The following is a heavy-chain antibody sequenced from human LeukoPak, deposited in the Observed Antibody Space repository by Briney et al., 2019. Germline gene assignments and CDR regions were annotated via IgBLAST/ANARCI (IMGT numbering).Heavy chain of an antibody. CDR2: IGHDGIMT. J-gene: IGHJ4*02. Sequence: GRSLRLSCAASGFTFSVYGMHWVRQAPGKGLEWVAVIGHDGIMTHCADSVKGRFTFSRDNSKSTLYLQMNSLRAEDTAVYYCARDLTSGYHDYWGQGTLVSVSS. D-gene: IGHD3-22*01. V-gene: IGHV3-33*01. CDR3: ARDLTSGYHDY. CDR1: GFTFSVYG.